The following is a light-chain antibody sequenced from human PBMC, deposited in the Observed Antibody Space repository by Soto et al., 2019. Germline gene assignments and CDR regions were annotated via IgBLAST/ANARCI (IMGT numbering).Light chain of an antibody. Sequence: STLSASVGDRVTITCRASQSISSWLAWYQQKPGKAPKLLIYKASSLESGVPSRFSGSGSGTEFTLTISSLQPDDFATYYCQQYNSWTFGQGTKVDIK. CDR2: KAS. V-gene: IGKV1-5*03. CDR1: QSISSW. CDR3: QQYNSWT. J-gene: IGKJ1*01.